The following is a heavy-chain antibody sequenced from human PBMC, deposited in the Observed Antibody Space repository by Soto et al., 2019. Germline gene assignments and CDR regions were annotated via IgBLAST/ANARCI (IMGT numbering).Heavy chain of an antibody. CDR2: INTNTGNP. J-gene: IGHJ6*02. Sequence: ASVNVSFKASGYTFTSCAINWVRQAPGQGLEWMGWINTNTGNPTYAQGFTGRFVFSLDTSVSTAYLQICSLKAEDTAVYYCAREIYSNPLWVYYYYGMDVWGQGTTVTVSS. D-gene: IGHD4-4*01. CDR1: GYTFTSCA. CDR3: AREIYSNPLWVYYYYGMDV. V-gene: IGHV7-4-1*01.